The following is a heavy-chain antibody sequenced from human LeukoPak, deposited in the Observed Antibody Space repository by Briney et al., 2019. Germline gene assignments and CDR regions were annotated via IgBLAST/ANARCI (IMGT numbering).Heavy chain of an antibody. CDR3: ARANNYGGNPSFDY. CDR2: IYYSGST. V-gene: IGHV4-59*08. Sequence: PSETLSPTCTVSGGSISSYYWSWIRQPPGKGLEWIGYIYYSGSTNYNPSLKSRVTISVDTSKNQFSLKLSSVTAADTAVYYCARANNYGGNPSFDYWGQGTLVTVSS. J-gene: IGHJ4*02. CDR1: GGSISSYY. D-gene: IGHD4-23*01.